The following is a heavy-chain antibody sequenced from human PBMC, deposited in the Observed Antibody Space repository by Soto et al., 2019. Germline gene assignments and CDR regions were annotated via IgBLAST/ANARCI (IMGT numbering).Heavy chain of an antibody. J-gene: IGHJ6*02. V-gene: IGHV3-30*18. D-gene: IGHD4-17*01. CDR3: ANGKDGVSYYYGMDV. Sequence: QVQLVESGGGVVQPGTSLRLSCVVSGLTFRDSGMHWFRQAPGKGLEWVAVISFDGSESHYRDSVKGRFSISRDNSRNTLYRQMHSSRGAASAVYYCANGKDGVSYYYGMDVWGQGSAVTVSS. CDR2: ISFDGSES. CDR1: GLTFRDSG.